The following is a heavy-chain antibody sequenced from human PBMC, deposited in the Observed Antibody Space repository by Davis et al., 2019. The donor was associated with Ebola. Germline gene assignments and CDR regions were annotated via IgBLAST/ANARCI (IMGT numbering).Heavy chain of an antibody. D-gene: IGHD4-17*01. CDR1: GGSFSGYY. V-gene: IGHV4-34*01. CDR2: IYYSGST. CDR3: ARHPLSTVTKNFDY. Sequence: SETLSLTCAVYGGSFSGYYWSWIRQPPGKGLEWIGSIYYSGSTYYNPSLKSRVTISVDTSKNKFSLKLSSVTAADTAVYYCARHPLSTVTKNFDYWGQGTLVTVSS. J-gene: IGHJ4*02.